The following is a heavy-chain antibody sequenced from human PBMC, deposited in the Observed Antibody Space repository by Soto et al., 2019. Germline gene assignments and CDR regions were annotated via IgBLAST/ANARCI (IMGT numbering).Heavy chain of an antibody. Sequence: ASVKVSCKASGYTFTGYYMHWVRQAPGQGLEWMGWINPNSGGTNYAQKFQGWVTMTRDTSISTAYMEPSRLRYDDTAVYYCARGRDTMVRGVMCWYDPWGQGTLVTVSS. CDR3: ARGRDTMVRGVMCWYDP. D-gene: IGHD3-10*01. J-gene: IGHJ5*02. V-gene: IGHV1-2*04. CDR1: GYTFTGYY. CDR2: INPNSGGT.